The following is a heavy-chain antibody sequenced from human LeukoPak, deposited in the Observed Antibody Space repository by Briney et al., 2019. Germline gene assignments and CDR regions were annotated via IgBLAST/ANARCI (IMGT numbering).Heavy chain of an antibody. CDR1: GFTFSNYW. CDR3: ARNSGMDV. Sequence: PGGSLRLSCAASGFTFSNYWMNWVRQSPGKGLVWVSRINSDGSSTNYADSVKGRFTIPRDNAKSTLYLQMNSLRVEDTAVYYCARNSGMDVWGQGTTVTVS. V-gene: IGHV3-74*01. CDR2: INSDGSST. J-gene: IGHJ6*02.